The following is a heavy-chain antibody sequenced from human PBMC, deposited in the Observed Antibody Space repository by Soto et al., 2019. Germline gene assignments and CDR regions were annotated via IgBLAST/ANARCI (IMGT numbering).Heavy chain of an antibody. V-gene: IGHV3-7*05. CDR3: VNALVGRGARNGMDV. D-gene: IGHD2-15*01. CDR1: GFSFANFW. J-gene: IGHJ6*02. Sequence: GGSLRLSCAASGFSFANFWMGWVRQASGQGLEWVANIKQDGSETFYVDSVRGRFTISRDNAKSSLYLQMNSLRPEDTAVYYCVNALVGRGARNGMDVWGQGTTVTVSS. CDR2: IKQDGSET.